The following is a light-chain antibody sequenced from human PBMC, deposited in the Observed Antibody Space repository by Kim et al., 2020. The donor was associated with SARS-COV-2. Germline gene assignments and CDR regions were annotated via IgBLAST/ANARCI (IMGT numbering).Light chain of an antibody. CDR1: SLRSYY. Sequence: SSELTQDSAVSVALGQTVRITCQGDSLRSYYASWYQQKPGQAPVLVIYGKNNRPSGIPDRFSGSSSGNTASLTITGAQAEDEAYYYCNSRDSSGNHSWVFGGGTQLTVL. CDR3: NSRDSSGNHSWV. V-gene: IGLV3-19*01. J-gene: IGLJ3*02. CDR2: GKN.